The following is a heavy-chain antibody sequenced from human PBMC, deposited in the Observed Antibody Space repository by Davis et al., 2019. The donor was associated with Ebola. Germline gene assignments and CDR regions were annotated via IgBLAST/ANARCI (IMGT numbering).Heavy chain of an antibody. J-gene: IGHJ6*02. V-gene: IGHV3-74*01. Sequence: HTGGSLRLSCKGSGYTFSSFWMNWVRQAPGKGLEWVSRINSDGTSSNYTDVVRGRFTISRDNAKNTLYLQMNSLSAEDTAIYYCVRDRYYTMDVWGQGTTVTVSS. CDR2: INSDGTSS. CDR3: VRDRYYTMDV. CDR1: GYTFSSFW. D-gene: IGHD3-3*01.